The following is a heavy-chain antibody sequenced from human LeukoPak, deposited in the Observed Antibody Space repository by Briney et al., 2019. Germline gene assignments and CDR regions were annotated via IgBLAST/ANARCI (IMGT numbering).Heavy chain of an antibody. CDR3: ARQGIAVAGTMFDY. CDR1: GGSISDYY. V-gene: IGHV4-59*08. J-gene: IGHJ4*02. CDR2: IHHSGTT. D-gene: IGHD6-19*01. Sequence: SETLSLTCNVYGGSISDYYWNWIRQPPRKGLEWIGYIHHSGTTSSNPSLKSRVTISIDTSKNQFSLKLSSVTAADTAVYYCARQGIAVAGTMFDYWGQGTLVTVSS.